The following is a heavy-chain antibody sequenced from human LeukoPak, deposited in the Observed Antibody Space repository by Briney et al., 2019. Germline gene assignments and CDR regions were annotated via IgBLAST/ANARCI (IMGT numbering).Heavy chain of an antibody. J-gene: IGHJ4*02. CDR3: ARDCRVEVPSDGWGCEFDY. CDR2: ISYDGSNK. CDR1: GFTFSSYA. Sequence: PGGSLRLSCAASGFTFSSYAMHWVRQAPGKGLEWVAVISYDGSNKYYADSVKGRFTISRDNSKNTLYLQMNSLRAEDTAVYYCARDCRVEVPSDGWGCEFDYWGQGTLVTVSS. V-gene: IGHV3-30-3*01. D-gene: IGHD1-7*01.